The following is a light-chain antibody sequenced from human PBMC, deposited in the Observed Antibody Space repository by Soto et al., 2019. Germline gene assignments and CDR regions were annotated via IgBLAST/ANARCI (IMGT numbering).Light chain of an antibody. CDR2: AAS. V-gene: IGKV1-12*01. Sequence: DIQMTQSPSSVSASVGDRVTISCRASQAISNWLAWYQQKPGEAPKFLIYAASNLQSGVPSKFSVSGSGTDFTLTISSLQPEDFAVYYCQQARRFPITFDPGTRLEIK. CDR1: QAISNW. CDR3: QQARRFPIT. J-gene: IGKJ5*01.